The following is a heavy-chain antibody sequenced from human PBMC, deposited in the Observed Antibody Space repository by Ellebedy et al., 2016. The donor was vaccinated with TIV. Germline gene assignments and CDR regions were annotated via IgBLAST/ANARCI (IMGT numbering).Heavy chain of an antibody. V-gene: IGHV3-72*01. Sequence: GESLKISXAASGFTFSDHYMDWVRQAPGKGLEWIGRIRNKANSYSTEYAASVKGRFTISRDDSKSSLYLQMNSLRAEDTAVYYCARAVAKPETAMAPGWFDPWGQGTQVIVSS. J-gene: IGHJ5*02. CDR3: ARAVAKPETAMAPGWFDP. D-gene: IGHD5-18*01. CDR2: IRNKANSYST. CDR1: GFTFSDHY.